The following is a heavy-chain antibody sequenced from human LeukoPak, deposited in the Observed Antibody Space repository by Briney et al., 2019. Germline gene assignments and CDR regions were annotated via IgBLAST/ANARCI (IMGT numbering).Heavy chain of an antibody. D-gene: IGHD5-12*01. CDR2: ISSTSSNI. Sequence: GGSLRLSCVASRFTFSNYAMNWVRQAPGKGLEWVSSISSTSSNIYYADSVKGRFTISRDNAKNSLYLQMNSLRAVDTAVYYCARGGYSGYVTFDIWGQGTMVTVSS. J-gene: IGHJ3*02. V-gene: IGHV3-21*01. CDR3: ARGGYSGYVTFDI. CDR1: RFTFSNYA.